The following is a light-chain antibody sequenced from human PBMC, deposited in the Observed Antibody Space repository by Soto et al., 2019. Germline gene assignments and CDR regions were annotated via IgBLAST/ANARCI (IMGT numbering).Light chain of an antibody. V-gene: IGLV1-40*01. J-gene: IGLJ2*01. Sequence: QSVLTQPPSVSGAPGQRVTVSCTGSSSNIGAGYEVHWYQQLPGTAPKLLIFDNDNRPSGVPDRFSGSKSGTSASLAITGLQGEDEADYYCSSYTSSSTLVFGGGTKLTVL. CDR1: SSNIGAGYE. CDR2: DND. CDR3: SSYTSSSTLV.